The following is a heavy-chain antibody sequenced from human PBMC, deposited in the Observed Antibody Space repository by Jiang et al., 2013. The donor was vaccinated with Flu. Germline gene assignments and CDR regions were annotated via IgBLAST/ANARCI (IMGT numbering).Heavy chain of an antibody. V-gene: IGHV4-39*01. Sequence: LSLTCTVSGGSISSGVTTGAGSASPGEGPGVDRQSLLYWRYLLQPVPQGRATLSRDTSKNQFSLTLNSVTAADTAVYFCARRCTDSSTCYHAFDIWGQGTMVTVSS. J-gene: IGHJ3*02. D-gene: IGHD6-6*01. CDR1: GGSISSGVTT. CDR3: ARRCTDSSTCYHAFDI. CDR2: LLYWRY.